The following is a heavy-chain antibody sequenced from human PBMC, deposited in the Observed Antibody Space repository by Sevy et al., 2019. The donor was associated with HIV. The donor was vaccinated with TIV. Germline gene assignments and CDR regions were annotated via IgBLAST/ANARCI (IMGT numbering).Heavy chain of an antibody. CDR3: ARGDYYGSLYYFDY. Sequence: GGSLRLSCAASGFTFNYHFMNWVRQVPGKGLEWVSYISSASSYINYSDSVKGRFTISRDNAKKLVFLEMNNLRPEDTAVYFCARGDYYGSLYYFDYWGQGTLVTVSS. V-gene: IGHV3-21*01. D-gene: IGHD3-10*01. CDR1: GFTFNYHF. J-gene: IGHJ4*02. CDR2: ISSASSYI.